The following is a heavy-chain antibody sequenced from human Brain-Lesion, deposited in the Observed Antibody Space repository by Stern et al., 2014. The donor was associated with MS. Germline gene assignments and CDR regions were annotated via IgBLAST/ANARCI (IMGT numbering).Heavy chain of an antibody. D-gene: IGHD1-26*01. V-gene: IGHV1-24*01. CDR3: ATLSPGAGGNYYRHFDY. J-gene: IGHJ4*02. Sequence: QVQLLESGAEVKKPGASVKVSCKVSGYTLTELSMHWVRQAPRKGLEGMGGFDPEDGETIYAQKFQGRVTMTEDTSTDTAYMELSSLRSEDTAVYYCATLSPGAGGNYYRHFDYWGQGTLVTVSS. CDR2: FDPEDGET. CDR1: GYTLTELS.